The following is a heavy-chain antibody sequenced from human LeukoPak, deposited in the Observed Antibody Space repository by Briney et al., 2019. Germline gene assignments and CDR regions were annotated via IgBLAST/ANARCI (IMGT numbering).Heavy chain of an antibody. V-gene: IGHV3-48*01. CDR2: ISESSSSK. CDR1: GLTFSSYS. J-gene: IGHJ3*02. Sequence: GGSLRVSCAVSGLTFSSYSMNWVRQAPGKGLEGVSHISESSSSKHYADSVRGRFTVSRDNAKNSLYLQMNSLRAEDTAVYYCARDGGGPDAFDIWGQGTMVTVSS. CDR3: ARDGGGPDAFDI.